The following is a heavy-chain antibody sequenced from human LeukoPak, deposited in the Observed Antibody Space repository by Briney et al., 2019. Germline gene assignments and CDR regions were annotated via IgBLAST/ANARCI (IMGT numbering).Heavy chain of an antibody. Sequence: GESLKISCAASGFNFNTYTMNWVRQAPGKGLEWVSSISSDSSYIYYADAVHGRFTVSRDNAKYSLYLQMNSLRAEDTAVYYCVRGSYGAYDYWGQGSLVTVSS. J-gene: IGHJ4*02. CDR1: GFNFNTYT. CDR2: ISSDSSYI. D-gene: IGHD4-17*01. CDR3: VRGSYGAYDY. V-gene: IGHV3-21*01.